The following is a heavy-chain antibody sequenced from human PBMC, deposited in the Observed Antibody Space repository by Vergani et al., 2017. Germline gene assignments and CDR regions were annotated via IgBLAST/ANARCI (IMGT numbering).Heavy chain of an antibody. D-gene: IGHD3-22*01. Sequence: QVQLQQWGAGPLKPSETLSLTCAVYGGSFSGYYWSWIRQPPGKGLEWIGEINHSGSTNYNPSLKSRVTISVDTSKNQFSLKLSSVTAADTAVYYCARRPYYYDSSGYSKYYYYGMDVWGQGTTVTVSS. CDR3: ARRPYYYDSSGYSKYYYYGMDV. CDR1: GGSFSGYY. J-gene: IGHJ6*02. CDR2: INHSGST. V-gene: IGHV4-34*01.